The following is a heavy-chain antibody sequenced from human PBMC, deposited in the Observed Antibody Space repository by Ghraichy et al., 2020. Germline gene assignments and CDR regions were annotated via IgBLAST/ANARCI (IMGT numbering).Heavy chain of an antibody. V-gene: IGHV3-23*01. D-gene: IGHD1-26*01. CDR3: AKTTEVGAIYWYFDL. Sequence: GGSLRLSCAASEFTFSSYAMSWVRQAPGKGLEWVSAISGSGGSTYYADSVKGRFTISRDNSKNTLYLQMNSLRAEDTAVYYCAKTTEVGAIYWYFDLWGRGTLVTVSS. CDR2: ISGSGGST. CDR1: EFTFSSYA. J-gene: IGHJ2*01.